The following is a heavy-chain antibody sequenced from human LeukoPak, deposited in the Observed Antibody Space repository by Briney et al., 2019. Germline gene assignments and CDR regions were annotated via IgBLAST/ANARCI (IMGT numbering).Heavy chain of an antibody. CDR3: ARHRPGERRFDP. D-gene: IGHD3-16*01. CDR1: GASISRYY. CDR2: INYSGST. V-gene: IGHV4-59*08. Sequence: SVTLSLTCTVSGASISRYYWSWIRQPPGKGLEWIAYINYSGSTNYNPSLESRVAISVDTSKNLFSLKFTSVTAADTAVYYCARHRPGERRFDPWGQGTLVTVSS. J-gene: IGHJ5*02.